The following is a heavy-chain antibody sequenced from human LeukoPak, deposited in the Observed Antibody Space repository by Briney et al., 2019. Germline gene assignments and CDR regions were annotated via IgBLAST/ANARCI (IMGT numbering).Heavy chain of an antibody. CDR1: GGTISGQY. CDR2: VSYSGTT. D-gene: IGHD3-3*01. V-gene: IGHV4-59*08. Sequence: SESLSLTCTVSGGTISGQYWSWIRQPPGRGLEWIGYVSYSGTTKYNPSLMSRVTISVDTHKIQFALKVNSMTAADTSVYYCARLRFLEWLFPWFDPWGQGTLITVSS. J-gene: IGHJ5*02. CDR3: ARLRFLEWLFPWFDP.